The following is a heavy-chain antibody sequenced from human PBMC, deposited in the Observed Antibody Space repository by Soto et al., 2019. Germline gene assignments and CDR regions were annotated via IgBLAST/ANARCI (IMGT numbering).Heavy chain of an antibody. D-gene: IGHD3-10*01. Sequence: SETVSLTCAVYGGSFSEDYWSWIRQPGGRGPEWSGEINHSGSTNYSPSLKSRVTISVDTSKNQFSLKLGPVTAAGRAVYYCARGPPPLRWFGEFYGMDVWGQGTTVTVSS. CDR2: INHSGST. J-gene: IGHJ6*02. CDR3: ARGPPPLRWFGEFYGMDV. CDR1: GGSFSEDY. V-gene: IGHV4-34*01.